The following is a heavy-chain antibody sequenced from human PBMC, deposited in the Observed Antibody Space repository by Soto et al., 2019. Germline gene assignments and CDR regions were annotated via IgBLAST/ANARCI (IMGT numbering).Heavy chain of an antibody. CDR3: ARDKITGLFDY. V-gene: IGHV4-30-2*01. CDR2: IYHSGST. D-gene: IGHD2-8*02. CDR1: GGSISSGGYS. Sequence: PSETLSLTCAVSGGSISSGGYSWSWIRQPPGKGLERIGYIYHSGSTYYNPSLKSRVTISVDTSKNQFSLKLTSVTAADTAVYYCARDKITGLFDYWGQGTLVTVSS. J-gene: IGHJ4*02.